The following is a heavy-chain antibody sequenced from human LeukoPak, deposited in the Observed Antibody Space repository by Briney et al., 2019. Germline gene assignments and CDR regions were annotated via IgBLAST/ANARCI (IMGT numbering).Heavy chain of an antibody. D-gene: IGHD2-2*01. CDR2: ISSSAHHI. J-gene: IGHJ4*02. CDR1: GSTFSTYD. Sequence: GGSLRLSCAASGSTFSTYDMNWVRQAPGKGLEWVSSISSSAHHIAYADSVKGRFTISRDNAKNALYLQVNGLRAEDTAVYYCARGIVPAAFDYWGQGTLVTVSS. V-gene: IGHV3-21*01. CDR3: ARGIVPAAFDY.